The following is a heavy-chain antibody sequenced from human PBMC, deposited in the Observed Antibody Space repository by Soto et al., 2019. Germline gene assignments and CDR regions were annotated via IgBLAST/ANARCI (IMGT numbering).Heavy chain of an antibody. V-gene: IGHV3-21*01. D-gene: IGHD5-12*01. Sequence: GGSLRLSCAASGFTFSSYSMNWVRQAPGEGLEWVSSISSSSSYIYYADSVKGRFTISRDNAKNSLYLQMNSLRAEDTAVYYCARSSGYEERYYYYYYGMDVWGQGTTVTVSS. CDR2: ISSSSSYI. J-gene: IGHJ6*02. CDR3: ARSSGYEERYYYYYYGMDV. CDR1: GFTFSSYS.